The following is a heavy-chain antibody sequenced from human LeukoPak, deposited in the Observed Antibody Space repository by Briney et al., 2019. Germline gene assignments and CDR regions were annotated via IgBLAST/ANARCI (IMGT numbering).Heavy chain of an antibody. D-gene: IGHD5-12*01. CDR3: AKDPYRASSGLVDY. V-gene: IGHV3-23*01. CDR2: ISGSGGTT. CDR1: GFTFSNYA. Sequence: GGSLRLSCATSGFTFSNYAVSWVRQAPGKGLEWVSSISGSGGTTNYADSVKGRFTISRDNSKNTLYLQMNSLRAEDTAVYYCAKDPYRASSGLVDYWGQGTLVTVSS. J-gene: IGHJ4*02.